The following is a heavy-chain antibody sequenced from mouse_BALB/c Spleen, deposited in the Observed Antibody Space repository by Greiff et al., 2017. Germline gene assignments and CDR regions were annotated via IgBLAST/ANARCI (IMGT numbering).Heavy chain of an antibody. Sequence: DVMLVESGGGLVQPGGSRKLSCAASGFTFSSFGMHWVRQAPEKGLEWVAYISSGSSTIYYADTVKGRFTISRDNPKNTLFLQMTSLRSEDTAMYYCARWMGAMDYWGQGTSVTVSS. J-gene: IGHJ4*01. D-gene: IGHD2-3*01. CDR2: ISSGSSTI. V-gene: IGHV5-17*02. CDR3: ARWMGAMDY. CDR1: GFTFSSFG.